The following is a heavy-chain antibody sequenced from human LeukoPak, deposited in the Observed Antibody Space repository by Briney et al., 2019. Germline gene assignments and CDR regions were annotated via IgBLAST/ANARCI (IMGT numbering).Heavy chain of an antibody. J-gene: IGHJ4*02. Sequence: SVKVSCKASGGTFSSYAISWVRQAPGQGLEWMGGIIPIFGTANYAQKFQGRVTITTDDSTSTAYMELSSLRSEDTAVYYCARNYYGSGRQISPLDYWGQGTLVTVSS. CDR2: IIPIFGTA. CDR1: GGTFSSYA. D-gene: IGHD3-10*01. CDR3: ARNYYGSGRQISPLDY. V-gene: IGHV1-69*05.